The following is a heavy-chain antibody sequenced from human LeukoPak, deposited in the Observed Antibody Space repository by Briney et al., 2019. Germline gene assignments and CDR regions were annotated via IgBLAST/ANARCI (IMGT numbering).Heavy chain of an antibody. V-gene: IGHV4-31*03. D-gene: IGHD3-3*01. Sequence: PSETLSLTCTVSGGSISSGGYYWSWIRQHPGKGLEWIGYIYYSGSTYYNPSLKSRVTISVDTSKNQFSLKLSSVTAADTAVYYCARDLIRAPGFGVVTRDYYYYMDVWGKGTTVTVSS. J-gene: IGHJ6*03. CDR3: ARDLIRAPGFGVVTRDYYYYMDV. CDR2: IYYSGST. CDR1: GGSISSGGYY.